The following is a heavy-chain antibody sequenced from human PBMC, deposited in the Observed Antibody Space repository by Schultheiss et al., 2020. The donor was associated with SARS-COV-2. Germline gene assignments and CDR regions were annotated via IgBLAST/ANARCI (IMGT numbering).Heavy chain of an antibody. J-gene: IGHJ4*02. V-gene: IGHV4-39*07. CDR1: GGSISSSSYY. CDR2: IYYSGST. Sequence: SETLSLTCTVSGGSISSSSYYWGWIRQPPGKGLEWIGSIYYSGSTNYNPSLKSRVTISVDKSENQFSLKLSSVTAADTAVYYCAIDKGDYWGQGALVTVSS. CDR3: AIDKGDY.